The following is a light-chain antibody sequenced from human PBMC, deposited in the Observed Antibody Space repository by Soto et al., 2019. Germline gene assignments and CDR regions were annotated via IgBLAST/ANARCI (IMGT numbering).Light chain of an antibody. CDR2: VVS. J-gene: IGKJ3*01. CDR1: QSVSNNY. V-gene: IGKV3-20*01. CDR3: QHYNYSPCFS. Sequence: EIVLTQSPGTLSLSPGERATLSCRASQSVSNNYLAWYQQKPGHAPSLLIYVVSSRATGIPDRFSGSGSGTDFTLTISSLEPEDSAVYYCQHYNYSPCFSFGHGTKVEIK.